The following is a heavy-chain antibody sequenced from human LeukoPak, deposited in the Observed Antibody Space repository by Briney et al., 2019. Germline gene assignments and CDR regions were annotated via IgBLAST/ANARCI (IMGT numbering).Heavy chain of an antibody. V-gene: IGHV3-74*01. CDR3: ARGDYYGSGSSLWGFAP. CDR1: GFTFSSYW. J-gene: IGHJ5*02. D-gene: IGHD3-10*01. CDR2: INSDGSST. Sequence: PGGSLRLSCAASGFTFSSYWMHWVRQAPGKGLVWVSRINSDGSSTSYADSVKGRFTISRDNAKNELYLQMNSLRAEDTAVYYCARGDYYGSGSSLWGFAPWGQGTLVTVSS.